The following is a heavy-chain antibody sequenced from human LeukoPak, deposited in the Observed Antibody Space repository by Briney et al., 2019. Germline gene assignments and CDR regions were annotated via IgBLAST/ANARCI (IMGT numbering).Heavy chain of an antibody. J-gene: IGHJ4*01. D-gene: IGHD6-19*01. V-gene: IGHV3-23*01. CDR3: ATTRPYGTTWAGAFED. Sequence: GGSLRLSCAASGFILSSHGMSWVRQAPGKRLEWVSTVTSRGGTDYTDSVKGRFIISRDNSKNTLLLQMNSLRAEDTAVYYCATTRPYGTTWAGAFEDWGQGTPVTVSS. CDR2: VTSRGGT. CDR1: GFILSSHG.